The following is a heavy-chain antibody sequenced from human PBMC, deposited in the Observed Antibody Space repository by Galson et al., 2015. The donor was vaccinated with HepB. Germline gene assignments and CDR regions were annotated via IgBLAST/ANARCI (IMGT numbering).Heavy chain of an antibody. CDR1: GFKFSAYS. CDR3: VRWGSFDS. D-gene: IGHD3-16*01. CDR2: IGKTSRGI. Sequence: SLRLSCAASGFKFSAYSMNWVRQAPGEGLQWVSYIGKTSRGINYTDSVKGRFTISRDNAKNSVTLQMNSLRVEDTAVYYCVRWGSFDSWGQGTLVIVSS. J-gene: IGHJ4*02. V-gene: IGHV3-48*01.